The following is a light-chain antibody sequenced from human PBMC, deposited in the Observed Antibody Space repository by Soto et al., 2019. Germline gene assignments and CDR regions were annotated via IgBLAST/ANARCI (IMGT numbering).Light chain of an antibody. CDR3: QQRNNWPPSIT. CDR2: DAS. V-gene: IGKV3D-20*02. CDR1: QSFSSSY. Sequence: EIVLSQSPGTLSLSPGQRATHSCRARQSFSSSYLAWYQQKPGQPPRLLIHDASSRATGIPARFSGSGSGTDFTLTISSLEPEDFAVYYCQQRNNWPPSITFGPGSRREIK. J-gene: IGKJ5*01.